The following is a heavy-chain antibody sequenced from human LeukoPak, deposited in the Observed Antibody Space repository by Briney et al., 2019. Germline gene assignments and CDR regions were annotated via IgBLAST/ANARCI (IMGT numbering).Heavy chain of an antibody. CDR1: GGSISTSSYY. Sequence: PSETLSLTCTVSGGSISTSSYYWGWIRQPPGKGLEWIGTIYYSGTTYYNPSLESRVTISEDTSRNRFSLMLSSVTAADTAIYYCARQLSDYFYYYMDVWGEGTTVIVSS. V-gene: IGHV4-39*01. CDR3: ARQLSDYFYYYMDV. J-gene: IGHJ6*03. CDR2: IYYSGTT.